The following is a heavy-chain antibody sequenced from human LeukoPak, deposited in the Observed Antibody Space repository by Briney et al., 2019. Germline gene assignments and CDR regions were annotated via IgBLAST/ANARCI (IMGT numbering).Heavy chain of an antibody. Sequence: GGSLRLSCAASGFTFSDYYMSWIRQAPGKGLEWLSYISRSGRTIYYADSVKGRFIISRDIAKNSLYLQMNSLRAEDTAVYYCARDHDSSGYPTLADAFDIWGQATMVTVSS. D-gene: IGHD3-22*01. J-gene: IGHJ3*02. CDR2: ISRSGRTI. CDR1: GFTFSDYY. V-gene: IGHV3-11*04. CDR3: ARDHDSSGYPTLADAFDI.